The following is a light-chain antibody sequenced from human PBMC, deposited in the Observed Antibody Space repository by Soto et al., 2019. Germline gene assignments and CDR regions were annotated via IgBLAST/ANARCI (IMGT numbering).Light chain of an antibody. Sequence: DVVMTQSPLSLPVTLGQPASISCRSSQGLVNSDGNTYLNWFQQRPGQSPRRLIYKVSNRDSGVPDRFSGSGSGTDFTLKISRVEAEDVGVYYCMQGTHWQRTFGQGTKLEIK. CDR1: QGLVNSDGNTY. J-gene: IGKJ2*01. CDR2: KVS. CDR3: MQGTHWQRT. V-gene: IGKV2-30*01.